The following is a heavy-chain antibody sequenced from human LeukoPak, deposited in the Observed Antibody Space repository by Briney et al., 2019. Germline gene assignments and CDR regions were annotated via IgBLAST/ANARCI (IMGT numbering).Heavy chain of an antibody. V-gene: IGHV3-7*04. CDR1: GFTFSRHS. CDR3: ARDKDWASDY. CDR2: INQDETRK. J-gene: IGHJ4*02. Sequence: GGSLRLSCAASGFTFSRHSMNWVRHAPGKGLEWVVSINQDETRKYYVDSVEGRFTISRDNAKNSVYLQLNSLRAEDTALYYCARDKDWASDYWGQGTLVTVSS. D-gene: IGHD3/OR15-3a*01.